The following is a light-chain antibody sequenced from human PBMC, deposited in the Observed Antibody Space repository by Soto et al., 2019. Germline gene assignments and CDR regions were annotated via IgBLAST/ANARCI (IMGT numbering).Light chain of an antibody. CDR2: GTS. V-gene: IGKV3-15*01. J-gene: IGKJ2*01. Sequence: EIVMTQSPATLSVSPGERATLSCRASQSVSSNLAWYQQKPGQAPRLLIYGTSTRATGIPARFSGSGSGTEFTLTISSLRSEDFAVYYCQQYSNWPPYTFGQGTKLEI. CDR1: QSVSSN. CDR3: QQYSNWPPYT.